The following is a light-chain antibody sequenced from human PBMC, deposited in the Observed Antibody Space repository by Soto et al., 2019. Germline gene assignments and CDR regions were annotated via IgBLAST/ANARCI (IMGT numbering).Light chain of an antibody. CDR3: QQFGASPWT. V-gene: IGKV3-20*01. J-gene: IGKJ1*01. CDR1: PSVLNNY. CDR2: GIS. Sequence: EPGFVQFSSTLALSSGERATPSFRASPSVLNNYLAWFQQRPGQAPRLLIYGISNRPTGIPDRFSGSGSGTDFTLTISRLEPEDFAVYYCQQFGASPWTFGQGTKVDIK.